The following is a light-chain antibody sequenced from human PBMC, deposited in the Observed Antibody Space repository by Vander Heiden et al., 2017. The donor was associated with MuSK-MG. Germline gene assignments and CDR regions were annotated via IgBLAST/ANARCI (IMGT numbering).Light chain of an antibody. V-gene: IGLV1-40*01. CDR2: GNR. J-gene: IGLJ1*01. Sequence: QSVLTQPPSVSRAPRRRITIYCPGSSYNIRSGYDVHWYQQPPCASPKRVSLGNRNRPSGVPDRFSGSKSGTSASLAITGLHAEDEADYYCQSFYSSLSGWVFGSGTKLTVL. CDR1: SYNIRSGYD. CDR3: QSFYSSLSGWV.